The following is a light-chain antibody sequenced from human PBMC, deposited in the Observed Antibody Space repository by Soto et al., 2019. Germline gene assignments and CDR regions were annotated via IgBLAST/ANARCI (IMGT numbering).Light chain of an antibody. Sequence: EIVLTQSPGTLSLSPGERATLSCRASQSVSSSYLAWYQRKFGQAPRLLIYNTSSRATGIPDRFSGSGSGTDFTLSISRLEPEDFSVYYCQHYGGSFIFGPGTKVDF. V-gene: IGKV3-20*01. CDR2: NTS. CDR3: QHYGGSFI. J-gene: IGKJ3*01. CDR1: QSVSSSY.